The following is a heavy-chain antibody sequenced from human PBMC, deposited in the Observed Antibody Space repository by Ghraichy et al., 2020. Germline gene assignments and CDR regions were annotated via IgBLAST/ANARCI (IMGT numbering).Heavy chain of an antibody. J-gene: IGHJ5*02. CDR1: GGYISSYF. CDR2: IYYSGST. V-gene: IGHV4-59*01. CDR3: ARDLFQGFDP. D-gene: IGHD2-21*01. Sequence: SETLSLTCTVSGGYISSYFWSWIRQPPGKGLEWIGYIYYSGSTNYNPSLKSRVTMSVDTSNNQFSLKLSSVTTADTAVYYCARDLFQGFDPWGQGTLVTVSS.